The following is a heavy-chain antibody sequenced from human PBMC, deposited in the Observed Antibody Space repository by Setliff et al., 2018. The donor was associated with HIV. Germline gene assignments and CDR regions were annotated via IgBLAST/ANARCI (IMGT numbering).Heavy chain of an antibody. Sequence: SETLSLTCIVSGGSIGSYYWSWIRQSPGKGLEWIGYVYYTGSTNYNPSLTSRVTIGVDTSKNQCSLKLTSVTAADVAVYYCARRRPPPSGLYSAYYMDVWGTGTTVTVSS. CDR2: VYYTGST. J-gene: IGHJ6*03. CDR3: ARRRPPPSGLYSAYYMDV. CDR1: GGSIGSYY. V-gene: IGHV4-59*08. D-gene: IGHD1-26*01.